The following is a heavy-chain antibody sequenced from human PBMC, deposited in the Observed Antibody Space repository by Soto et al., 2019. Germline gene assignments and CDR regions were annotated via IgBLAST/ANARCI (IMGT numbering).Heavy chain of an antibody. CDR2: INPSGGST. Sequence: ASVKVSCKASGYTFTSYYMHWVRQAPGQGLEWMGIINPSGGSTSYAQKFQGRVTMTRDTSTSTVYMELSSLRSEDTAVYYCARDLFRGVVVVAAPDAFDIWGQGTMVTVSS. CDR1: GYTFTSYY. J-gene: IGHJ3*02. V-gene: IGHV1-46*01. D-gene: IGHD2-15*01. CDR3: ARDLFRGVVVVAAPDAFDI.